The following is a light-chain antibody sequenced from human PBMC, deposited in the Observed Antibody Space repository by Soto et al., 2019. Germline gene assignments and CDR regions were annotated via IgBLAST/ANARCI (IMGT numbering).Light chain of an antibody. CDR1: QSVRTN. Sequence: EIVMTQSPATLSVSPGERATLSCRASQSVRTNLAWYQHKPGQSPRLLIYGASNRATGFPARFSGSGSGTEFTLTINSLQSEDFAVYYCQQYNDNWPTFGQGTKVDI. CDR2: GAS. J-gene: IGKJ1*01. V-gene: IGKV3-15*01. CDR3: QQYNDNWPT.